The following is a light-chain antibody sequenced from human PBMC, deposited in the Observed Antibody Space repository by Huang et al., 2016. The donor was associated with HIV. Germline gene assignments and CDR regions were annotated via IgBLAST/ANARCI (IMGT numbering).Light chain of an antibody. CDR3: LQYNTWPKT. V-gene: IGKV3-15*01. CDR2: AAS. CDR1: QSVSTN. Sequence: ETEMTQLPATLSVSPGESATLSCRASQSVSTNLAWYQQKPGQAPRLVIYAASTRATGIPGRFVGSGSGTEFTLTISSLQSEDFAIYYCLQYNTWPKTFGQGTKVDVK. J-gene: IGKJ1*01.